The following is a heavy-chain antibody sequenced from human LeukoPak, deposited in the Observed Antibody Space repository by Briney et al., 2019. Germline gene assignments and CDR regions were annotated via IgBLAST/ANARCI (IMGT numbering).Heavy chain of an antibody. J-gene: IGHJ5*02. Sequence: PGGSLRLSCAASGFTFSSYGMHWVRQAPGKGLEWVAVIRYDGSNKYYADSVKGRFTISRDNSKNTLYLQMNSLRAEDTAVYYCAKDQGIAAAGLDPWGQGTLVTVSS. CDR1: GFTFSSYG. CDR2: IRYDGSNK. V-gene: IGHV3-30*02. CDR3: AKDQGIAAAGLDP. D-gene: IGHD6-13*01.